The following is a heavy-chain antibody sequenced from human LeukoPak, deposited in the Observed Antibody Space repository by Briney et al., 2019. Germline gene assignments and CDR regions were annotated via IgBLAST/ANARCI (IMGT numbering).Heavy chain of an antibody. J-gene: IGHJ3*02. D-gene: IGHD2-8*01. V-gene: IGHV3-53*01. CDR3: ASGRLGYCTNGVCYDAFDI. Sequence: GGSLRLSCAASGFTVSSNYMSWVRQAPGKGLEWVSVIYSGGSTNYADSVKGRFTISRDNSKNTLYLQMNSLRAEDTAVYYCASGRLGYCTNGVCYDAFDIWGQGTMVTVSS. CDR2: IYSGGST. CDR1: GFTVSSNY.